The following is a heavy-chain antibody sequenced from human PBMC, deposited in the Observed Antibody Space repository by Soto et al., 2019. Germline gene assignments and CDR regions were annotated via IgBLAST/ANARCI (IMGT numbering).Heavy chain of an antibody. CDR1: GGSISSYY. D-gene: IGHD3-10*01. Sequence: SETLSLTCTVSGGSISSYYWSWIRQPPGKGLEWIGYIYYSGSTNYNPSLKSRVTISVDTSKNQFSLKLSSVTAADTAVYYCATNGRDYGSGSYPFDPWGQGTLVTVS. CDR3: ATNGRDYGSGSYPFDP. J-gene: IGHJ5*02. CDR2: IYYSGST. V-gene: IGHV4-59*01.